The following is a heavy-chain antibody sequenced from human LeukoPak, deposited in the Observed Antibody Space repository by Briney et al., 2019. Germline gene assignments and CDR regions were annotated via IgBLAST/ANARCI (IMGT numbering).Heavy chain of an antibody. CDR3: MNGKFDY. CDR2: IKSKTDGGTA. D-gene: IGHD1-1*01. J-gene: IGHJ4*02. V-gene: IGHV3-15*01. Sequence: GGSLRLSCAASGFTFSNAWMSWVRQAPGKGLEWVGRIKSKTDGGTADYAAPVKGRFSISRDDSKNTLYLQMNSLRTEDIGIYYCMNGKFDYWGQGTLVTVSS. CDR1: GFTFSNAW.